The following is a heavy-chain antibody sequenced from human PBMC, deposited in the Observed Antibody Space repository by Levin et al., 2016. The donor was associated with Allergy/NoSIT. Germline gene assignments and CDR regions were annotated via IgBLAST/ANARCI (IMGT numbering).Heavy chain of an antibody. CDR1: GGSISSYY. CDR3: ARSLSTIFGVDPKTFDP. Sequence: GSLRLSCTVSGGSISSYYWSWIRQPPGKGLEWIGYIYYSGSTNYNPSLKSRVTISVDTSKNQFSLKLSSVTAADTAVYYCARSLSTIFGVDPKTFDPWGQGTLVTVSS. J-gene: IGHJ5*02. D-gene: IGHD3-3*01. V-gene: IGHV4-59*08. CDR2: IYYSGST.